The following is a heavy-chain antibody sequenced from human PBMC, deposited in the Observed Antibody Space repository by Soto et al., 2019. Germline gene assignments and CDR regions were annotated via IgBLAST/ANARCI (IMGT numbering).Heavy chain of an antibody. V-gene: IGHV1-8*01. CDR3: ARGGLWLLVDCLRWFDP. CDR2: MNPNSGNT. Sequence: QVQLVQSGAEVKKPGASVKVSCKASGYTFTSYDINWVRQATGQGLEWMGWMNPNSGNTGYEQKFQGRVTMTRNTSISTAYMELSSLRSEDTAVYYCARGGLWLLVDCLRWFDPWGQGTLVTVSS. J-gene: IGHJ5*02. CDR1: GYTFTSYD. D-gene: IGHD5-18*01.